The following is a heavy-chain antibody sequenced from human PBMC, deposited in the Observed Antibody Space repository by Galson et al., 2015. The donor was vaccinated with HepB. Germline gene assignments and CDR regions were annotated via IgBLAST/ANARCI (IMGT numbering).Heavy chain of an antibody. V-gene: IGHV3-23*01. Sequence: LRLSCAASGFTFSSYAVNWVRQASGKGLEWVSAISGSGGSTYYADSVKGRFTISWDDSKNTLYLQMNSLGAEDTAVYYCAKEGYGGSAFDIWGQGTMVTVSS. CDR3: AKEGYGGSAFDI. CDR1: GFTFSSYA. D-gene: IGHD3-16*01. CDR2: ISGSGGST. J-gene: IGHJ3*02.